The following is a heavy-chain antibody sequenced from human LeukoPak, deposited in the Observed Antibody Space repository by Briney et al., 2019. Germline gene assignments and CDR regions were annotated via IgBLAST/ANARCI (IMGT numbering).Heavy chain of an antibody. CDR1: GFTFSSYE. Sequence: PGGSLRLSCAASGFTFSSYEMNWVRQAPGKGLEWVSYISSSGSTIFYADSVKGRFTISRDNAKNSLYLQMNSLRAEDTAVYYCARHTTSATALDSWGQGTLVTVSS. CDR2: ISSSGSTI. J-gene: IGHJ4*02. D-gene: IGHD1-26*01. CDR3: ARHTTSATALDS. V-gene: IGHV3-48*03.